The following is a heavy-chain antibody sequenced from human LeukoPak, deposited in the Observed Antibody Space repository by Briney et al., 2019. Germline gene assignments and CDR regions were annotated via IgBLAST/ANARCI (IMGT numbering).Heavy chain of an antibody. Sequence: PGGSLTLSCTASGXTFSVSAMHWVRQASGKGLEWVGRIKTKADSYATAYAASVKGRFTISRDDSENTAYLQMDSLITEDTAVYYCTRLTTCTTTSCFFDFWGQGTLVTVSS. D-gene: IGHD2-2*01. J-gene: IGHJ4*02. CDR1: GXTFSVSA. CDR3: TRLTTCTTTSCFFDF. V-gene: IGHV3-73*01. CDR2: IKTKADSYAT.